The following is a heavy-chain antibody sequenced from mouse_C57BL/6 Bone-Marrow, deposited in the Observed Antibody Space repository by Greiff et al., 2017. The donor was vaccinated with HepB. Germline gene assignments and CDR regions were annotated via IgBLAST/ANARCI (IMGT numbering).Heavy chain of an antibody. CDR2: ISGGGGNT. CDR3: ARSYYYGSMDY. CDR1: GFTFSSYT. J-gene: IGHJ4*01. D-gene: IGHD1-1*01. V-gene: IGHV5-9*01. Sequence: EVQGVESGGGLVKPGGSLKLSCAASGFTFSSYTMSWVRQTPEKRLEWVATISGGGGNTYYPDSVKGRFTISRDNAKNTLYLQMSSLRSEDAALYYCARSYYYGSMDYWGQGTSVTVSS.